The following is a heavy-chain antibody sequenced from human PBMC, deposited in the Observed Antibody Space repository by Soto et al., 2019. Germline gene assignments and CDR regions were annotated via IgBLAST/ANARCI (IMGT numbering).Heavy chain of an antibody. J-gene: IGHJ6*02. CDR1: GFTFSSYS. D-gene: IGHD3-9*01. CDR2: ISSSSSTI. Sequence: PGGSLRLSCAASGFTFSSYSMNWVRQAPGKGLEWVSYISSSSSTIYYADSVKGRFTISRDNAKNSLYLQMNSLRDEDTAVYYCARDGGHYDILTGYYYYYYGMDVWGQGTTVTVSS. CDR3: ARDGGHYDILTGYYYYYYGMDV. V-gene: IGHV3-48*02.